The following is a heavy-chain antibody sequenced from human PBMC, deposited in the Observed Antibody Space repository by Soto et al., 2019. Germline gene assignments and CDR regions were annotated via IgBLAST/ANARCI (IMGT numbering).Heavy chain of an antibody. CDR3: ARDDADIVVVPAAPDY. V-gene: IGHV1-18*01. CDR2: ISAYNGNT. D-gene: IGHD2-2*01. J-gene: IGHJ4*02. Sequence: ASVKVSCKASGYTFTSYGISWVRQAPGQGLEWMGWISAYNGNTNYAQKLQGRVTTTTDTSTSTAYMELRSLRSDDTAVYYCARDDADIVVVPAAPDYWGQGTLVTAPQ. CDR1: GYTFTSYG.